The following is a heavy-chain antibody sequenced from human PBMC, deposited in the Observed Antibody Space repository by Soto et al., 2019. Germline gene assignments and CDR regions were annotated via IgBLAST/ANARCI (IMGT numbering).Heavy chain of an antibody. CDR1: GFTFSHYA. Sequence: EVQLLESGGGLVQPGGSLRLSCAASGFTFSHYAMSWVRQGPGKGLEWVSAISGSGGSTYYADSVKGRFTISRDNSKNTLYLQMNSLRAEDTAVYYCAKDEGDFWSGNLDYWGQGTLVTVSS. V-gene: IGHV3-23*01. CDR3: AKDEGDFWSGNLDY. CDR2: ISGSGGST. J-gene: IGHJ4*02. D-gene: IGHD3-3*01.